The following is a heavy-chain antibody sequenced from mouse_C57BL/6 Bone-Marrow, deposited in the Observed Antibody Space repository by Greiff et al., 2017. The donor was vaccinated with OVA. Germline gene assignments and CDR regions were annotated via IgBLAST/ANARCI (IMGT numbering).Heavy chain of an antibody. J-gene: IGHJ4*01. CDR1: GYTFTSYG. CDR2: IYPRSGNT. D-gene: IGHD2-1*01. V-gene: IGHV1-81*01. Sequence: VQLQESGAELARPGASVKLSCKASGYTFTSYGISWVKQRTGQGLEWIGEIYPRSGNTYYNEKFKGKATLTADKSSSTAYMELRSLTSEDSAVYFCARERGGYGNYGAMDYWGQGTSVTVSS. CDR3: ARERGGYGNYGAMDY.